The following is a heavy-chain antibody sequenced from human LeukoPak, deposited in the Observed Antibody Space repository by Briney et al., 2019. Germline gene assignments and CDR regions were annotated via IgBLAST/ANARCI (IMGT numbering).Heavy chain of an antibody. J-gene: IGHJ4*02. CDR3: AKDFSIVGATYYFDY. Sequence: PGGSLRLSCAASGFTFSRYGLLWVRQAPGKGLDVVTFIRYDGNHQYYADSVKGRFTISRDNSKNTFYLQMNSLRAEDTAVYYCAKDFSIVGATYYFDYWGQGTLVTVSS. CDR2: IRYDGNHQ. CDR1: GFTFSRYG. D-gene: IGHD1-26*01. V-gene: IGHV3-30*02.